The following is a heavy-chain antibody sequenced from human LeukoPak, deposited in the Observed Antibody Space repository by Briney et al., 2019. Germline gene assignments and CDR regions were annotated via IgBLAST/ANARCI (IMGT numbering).Heavy chain of an antibody. CDR2: IYYSGST. D-gene: IGHD5-12*01. CDR3: ARQFRGSGAFDI. Sequence: SETLSLTCIVSGGSISSYYWSWIRQPPGKGLEWIGYIYYSGSTNYNPSLKSRVTISVDTSKNQFSLKLSSVTAADTAVYYCARQFRGSGAFDIWGQGTMVTVSS. V-gene: IGHV4-59*08. CDR1: GGSISSYY. J-gene: IGHJ3*02.